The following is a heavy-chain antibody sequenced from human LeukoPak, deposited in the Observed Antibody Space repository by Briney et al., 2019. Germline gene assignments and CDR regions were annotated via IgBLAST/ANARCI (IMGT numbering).Heavy chain of an antibody. Sequence: GGSLRLSCAASGFTFSDAWMSWVRQGPGKGLEWVGRIKSRTDGGTADYAAPVKGRFTISRDDSKNTLYLQMNSLKTDDTAVYYCATVAYCSGVSRYGAFDIWGQGTMVTVSS. CDR3: ATVAYCSGVSRYGAFDI. CDR2: IKSRTDGGTA. J-gene: IGHJ3*02. CDR1: GFTFSDAW. D-gene: IGHD2-15*01. V-gene: IGHV3-15*01.